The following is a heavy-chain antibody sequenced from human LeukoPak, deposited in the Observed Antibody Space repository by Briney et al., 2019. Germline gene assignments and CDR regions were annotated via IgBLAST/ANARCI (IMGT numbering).Heavy chain of an antibody. Sequence: GGSLRLSCAASGFNFVNYAMHWVRQAPGKGLDWVALISYDGSFQSYADSVKGRFTISRDSSTNTVSLQMNSLRDEDTVMYYCAREIRGYYAAYWGQGILVNVSS. V-gene: IGHV3-30*04. CDR1: GFNFVNYA. CDR2: ISYDGSFQ. J-gene: IGHJ4*02. CDR3: AREIRGYYAAY. D-gene: IGHD3-3*01.